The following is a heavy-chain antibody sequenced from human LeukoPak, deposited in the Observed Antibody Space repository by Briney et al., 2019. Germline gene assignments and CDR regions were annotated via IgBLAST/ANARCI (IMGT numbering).Heavy chain of an antibody. Sequence: NSSETLSLTCTVSGGSMSSGSHYWSWIRQPAGKGVEWIGRIYTSGSTNYNPSLKSRVTISVDTSKNQFSLKLSSVTAADTAVYYCARDLCTNGVCYDAFDIWGQGTMVNVSS. CDR3: ARDLCTNGVCYDAFDI. V-gene: IGHV4-61*02. CDR1: GGSMSSGSHY. CDR2: IYTSGST. J-gene: IGHJ3*02. D-gene: IGHD2-8*01.